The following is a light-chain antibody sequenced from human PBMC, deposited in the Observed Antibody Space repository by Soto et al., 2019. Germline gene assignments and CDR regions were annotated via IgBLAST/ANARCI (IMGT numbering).Light chain of an antibody. CDR2: DAF. CDR1: QNINRY. J-gene: IGKJ4*01. Sequence: EIVVTQFPATLSLSPGERATLSCRASQNINRYLAWYQQKPGQAPRLIIHDAFNRATGIPARFSGSGSATALTLTISSLAPEDFAVYYCQQRTNWPLTFGGGTKVEI. V-gene: IGKV3-11*01. CDR3: QQRTNWPLT.